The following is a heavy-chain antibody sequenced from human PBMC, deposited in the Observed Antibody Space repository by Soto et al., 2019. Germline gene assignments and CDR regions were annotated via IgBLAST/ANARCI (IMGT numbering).Heavy chain of an antibody. CDR1: GFSFTDAW. J-gene: IGHJ5*02. V-gene: IGHV3-15*01. CDR3: TSDVGHMSLPLFSS. CDR2: IKSRTHGGTA. D-gene: IGHD1-26*01. Sequence: EVQLVESGGGLVEPGGSLRLSCAASGFSFTDAWMGWVRQAPGKGLEWVGRIKSRTHGGTADFPAPVKGRLSISRDDSKSLLYLQMSSLQTEDTAVYHCTSDVGHMSLPLFSSWGQGTLVTVSS.